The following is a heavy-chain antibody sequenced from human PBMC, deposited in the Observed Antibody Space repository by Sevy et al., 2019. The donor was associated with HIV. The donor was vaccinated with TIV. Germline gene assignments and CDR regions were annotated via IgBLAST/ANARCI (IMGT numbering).Heavy chain of an antibody. CDR3: ARMTTAAQGFDY. CDR1: GGSFSGYY. V-gene: IGHV4-34*01. Sequence: SETLSLTCAVYGGSFSGYYWSGIRQPPGKGLEWIGEINHSGSTNYNPSLKSRVTISVDTSKNQFSLKLSSVTAADTAVYYCARMTTAAQGFDYWGQGTLVTVSS. CDR2: INHSGST. J-gene: IGHJ4*02. D-gene: IGHD4-17*01.